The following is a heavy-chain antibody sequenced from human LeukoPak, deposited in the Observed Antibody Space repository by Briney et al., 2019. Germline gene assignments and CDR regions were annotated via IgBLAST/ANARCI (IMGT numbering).Heavy chain of an antibody. V-gene: IGHV3-30-3*01. J-gene: IGHJ4*02. CDR1: GFTFSSYA. CDR2: ISYDGSNK. D-gene: IGHD3-16*02. CDR3: AREPYYDYVWGSYPLDY. Sequence: PGGSLRLSCAASGFTFSSYAMHWVRQAPGKGLEWVPVISYDGSNKYYADSVKGRFTISRDNSKNTLYLQMNSLRAEDTAVYYCAREPYYDYVWGSYPLDYWGQGTLVTVSS.